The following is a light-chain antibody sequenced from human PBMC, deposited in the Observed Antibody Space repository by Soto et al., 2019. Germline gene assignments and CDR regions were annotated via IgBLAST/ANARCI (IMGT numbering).Light chain of an antibody. CDR1: QNINSD. CDR2: KAS. Sequence: MTQSPATLSVSPGESATLSCRASQNINSDLAWYQQKPGKAPKLLIYKASTLKSGVPSRFSGSGSGTEFTLTISSLQPDDFATYYCQHYNSYSEAFGQGTKVELK. J-gene: IGKJ1*01. V-gene: IGKV1-5*03. CDR3: QHYNSYSEA.